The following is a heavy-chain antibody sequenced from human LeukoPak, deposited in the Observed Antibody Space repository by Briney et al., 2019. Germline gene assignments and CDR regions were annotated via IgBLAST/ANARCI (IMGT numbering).Heavy chain of an antibody. V-gene: IGHV3-23*01. D-gene: IGHD5-24*01. Sequence: GGSLRLSCAASGFTFSSYAMSWVRQAPGKGLEWVSAISGSGGSTYYADSVKGRFTISRDNSKNTLYLQMNSLRAEDTAVYYCAKLGRDGYTTAPDAFDIWGQGTMVTVSS. J-gene: IGHJ3*02. CDR3: AKLGRDGYTTAPDAFDI. CDR2: ISGSGGST. CDR1: GFTFSSYA.